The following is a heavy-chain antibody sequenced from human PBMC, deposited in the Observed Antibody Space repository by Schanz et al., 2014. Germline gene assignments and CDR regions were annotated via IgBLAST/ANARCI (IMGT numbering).Heavy chain of an antibody. CDR1: GFTVSSNH. D-gene: IGHD2-15*01. CDR2: LSGSGGST. Sequence: EVQLVESGGGFVQPGGSLGLSCAVSGFTVSSNHMSWVRQAPGKGLEWVSALSGSGGSTYYADSVKGRFTISRDNSKNTLYRQMNSLSADDTAVFYCAKGMGYCSGGTCYDYYYYGLDVWGQGTTVTVSS. V-gene: IGHV3-23*04. J-gene: IGHJ6*02. CDR3: AKGMGYCSGGTCYDYYYYGLDV.